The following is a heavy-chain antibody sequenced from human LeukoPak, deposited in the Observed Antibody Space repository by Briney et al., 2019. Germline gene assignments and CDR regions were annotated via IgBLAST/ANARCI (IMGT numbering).Heavy chain of an antibody. D-gene: IGHD2-15*01. Sequence: SGGSLRLSCVASGFTFTNHAMHWVRQAPDKGLEWVATVSHSGGNEYYADSVKGRFTISRDNSENTLYLQMNSLRADDTAIYYCAKDWMLAATPIFYFENWGQGILVTVSS. CDR2: VSHSGGNE. CDR3: AKDWMLAATPIFYFEN. CDR1: GFTFTNHA. V-gene: IGHV3-33*03. J-gene: IGHJ4*02.